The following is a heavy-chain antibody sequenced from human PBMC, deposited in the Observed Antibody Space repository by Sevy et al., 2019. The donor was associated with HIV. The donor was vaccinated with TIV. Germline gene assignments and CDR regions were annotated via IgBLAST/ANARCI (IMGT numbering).Heavy chain of an antibody. CDR3: ARAPPVVVVPGAPSWFDP. V-gene: IGHV4-34*01. CDR2: INESGIT. J-gene: IGHJ5*02. CDR1: DGSFSGYY. D-gene: IGHD2-2*01. Sequence: SETLSLTCAVHDGSFSGYYWNWIRQLPGKGLEWIGEINESGITYYNPSLKSRVAISVDTCKKQFSLKLNSVTAADTALYFCARAPPVVVVPGAPSWFDPWGQGTLVTVSS.